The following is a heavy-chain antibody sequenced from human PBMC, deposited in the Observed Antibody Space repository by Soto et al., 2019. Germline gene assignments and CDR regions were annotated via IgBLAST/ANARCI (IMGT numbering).Heavy chain of an antibody. V-gene: IGHV3-30*03. CDR2: ISYDGSKK. J-gene: IGHJ4*02. Sequence: GESLRLACSGSGVTFSSYGMHWVPQAPGKGLEWVSVISYDGSKKYYADSVKGRFTISRDNSKNTLYLQMNSLRAEDTAVYYCASLTHTNYDSSGYPFDYWGQGT. CDR3: ASLTHTNYDSSGYPFDY. CDR1: GVTFSSYG. D-gene: IGHD3-22*01.